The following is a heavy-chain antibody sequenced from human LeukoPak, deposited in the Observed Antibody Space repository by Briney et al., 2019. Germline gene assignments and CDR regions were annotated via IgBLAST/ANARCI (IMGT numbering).Heavy chain of an antibody. Sequence: GGSLRLSCAASGFTFSSYAMSWVRQAPGKGLEWSPAISGSGGSTYYADSVKGRFTISRDNSKNTLYLQMNSLRAEDTAVYYCAKGTPMTTVTTSWDDAFDIWGQGTMVTVSS. CDR1: GFTFSSYA. V-gene: IGHV3-23*01. CDR3: AKGTPMTTVTTSWDDAFDI. D-gene: IGHD4-11*01. CDR2: ISGSGGST. J-gene: IGHJ3*02.